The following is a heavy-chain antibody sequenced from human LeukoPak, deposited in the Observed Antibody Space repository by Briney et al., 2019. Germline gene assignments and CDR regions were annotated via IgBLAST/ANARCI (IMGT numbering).Heavy chain of an antibody. CDR3: ARDGPHYDFWGGPAY. Sequence: GGSLRLSCAASGFTFSDYYMSWIRQAPGKGLEWVSYISSSSYTNYADSVKGRFTISRDNAKNSLYLQMNSLRAEDTAVYYCARDGPHYDFWGGPAYWGQGTLVTVSS. CDR2: ISSSSYT. CDR1: GFTFSDYY. J-gene: IGHJ4*02. V-gene: IGHV3-11*05. D-gene: IGHD3-3*01.